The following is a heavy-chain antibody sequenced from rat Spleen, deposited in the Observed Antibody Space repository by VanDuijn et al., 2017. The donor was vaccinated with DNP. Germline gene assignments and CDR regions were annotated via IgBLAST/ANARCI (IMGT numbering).Heavy chain of an antibody. J-gene: IGHJ2*01. Sequence: QVQLKESGPGLVQPSQTLSLTCTVSGFSLASYTVSWVRQPPGKGLEWIAAISNSGITYFNPLLTSRLSIRRDTSKSQVFLKMNSLQTEDTAIYFCTRDVPNVLDYWGQGVMVTVSS. D-gene: IGHD5-1*01. CDR3: TRDVPNVLDY. CDR2: ISNSGIT. CDR1: GFSLASYT. V-gene: IGHV2-6*01.